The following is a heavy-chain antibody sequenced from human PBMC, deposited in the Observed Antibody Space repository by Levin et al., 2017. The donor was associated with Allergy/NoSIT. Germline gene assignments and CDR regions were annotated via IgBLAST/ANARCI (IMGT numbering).Heavy chain of an antibody. D-gene: IGHD1-7*01. J-gene: IGHJ4*02. CDR2: ISWNSGSI. CDR3: AKDMRPGTTGAADY. Sequence: SLKISCAASGFTFDDYAMHWVRQAPGKGLEWVSGISWNSGSIGYADSVKGRFTISRDNAKNSLYLQMNSLRAEDTALYYCAKDMRPGTTGAADYWGQGTLVTVSS. CDR1: GFTFDDYA. V-gene: IGHV3-9*01.